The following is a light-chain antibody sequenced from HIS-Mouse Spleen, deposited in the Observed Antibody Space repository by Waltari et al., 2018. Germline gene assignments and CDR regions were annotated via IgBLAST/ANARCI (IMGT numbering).Light chain of an antibody. CDR2: EDS. CDR1: ALPRKY. Sequence: SYELTQPPSVSVSPGQTDRITCSGDALPRKYAYWYQQKSGQAPVLVIYEDSKRPPGIPEGFSGCRSGTMATLTISGAQVEDEADYYCYSTDSSGNHSVFGGGTKLTVL. J-gene: IGLJ2*01. CDR3: YSTDSSGNHSV. V-gene: IGLV3-10*01.